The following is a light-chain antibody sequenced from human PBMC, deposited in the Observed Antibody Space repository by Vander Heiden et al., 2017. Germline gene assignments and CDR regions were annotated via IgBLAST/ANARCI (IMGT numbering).Light chain of an antibody. Sequence: SYELPPPPSVSVSPGQTASITCSGDQFRAKYACWYQQKPGQSPVLVIYQDSKRPSGIPERFSGSNSGNTATLTISGTQAMDEADYYCQAWDSSTEHVVFGGGTKLTVL. J-gene: IGLJ2*01. CDR2: QDS. CDR1: QFRAKY. V-gene: IGLV3-1*01. CDR3: QAWDSSTEHVV.